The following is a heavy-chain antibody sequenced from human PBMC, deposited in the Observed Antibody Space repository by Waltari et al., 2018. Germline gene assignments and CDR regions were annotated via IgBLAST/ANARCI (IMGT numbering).Heavy chain of an antibody. Sequence: QVQLVQSGAEVKKPGASVKVSCKASGYTFTGYYMHWVRQAPGQGLEWMGWINPSRGGKNYAQKFQGRVTRTRDTSNSTAYMELSRLRSDDTAVYYCAREVVPAAIEEDYWGQGTLVTVSS. J-gene: IGHJ4*02. CDR1: GYTFTGYY. V-gene: IGHV1-2*02. D-gene: IGHD2-2*02. CDR2: INPSRGGK. CDR3: AREVVPAAIEEDY.